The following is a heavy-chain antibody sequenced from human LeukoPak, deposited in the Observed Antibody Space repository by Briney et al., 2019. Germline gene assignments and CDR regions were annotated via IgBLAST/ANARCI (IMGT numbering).Heavy chain of an antibody. CDR1: GDSISSSSYY. J-gene: IGHJ4*02. Sequence: SETLSLTCTVSGDSISSSSYYWGWIRQPPGKGLEWIGNIYYSGSTYYNPSLRSRLTISLDTSKNQFSLTLSSVTAADTAVYYCARLQYYYDSNGYYSLYNFDYWGQGTVVTVSS. CDR3: ARLQYYYDSNGYYSLYNFDY. V-gene: IGHV4-39*01. CDR2: IYYSGST. D-gene: IGHD3-22*01.